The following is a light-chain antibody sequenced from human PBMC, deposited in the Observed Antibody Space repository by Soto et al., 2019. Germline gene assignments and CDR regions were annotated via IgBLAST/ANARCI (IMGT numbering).Light chain of an antibody. Sequence: EIVLTQSPGTLSLSPGEGATLSCRASQIVSTSFLAWYQQKSGQAPRLLIHGASNRATGIPDRFSGSGSGTDFTLTISRLEPEDFAVYFCQQYGSSPYTFGQGTKLEI. CDR1: QIVSTSF. V-gene: IGKV3-20*01. CDR3: QQYGSSPYT. CDR2: GAS. J-gene: IGKJ2*01.